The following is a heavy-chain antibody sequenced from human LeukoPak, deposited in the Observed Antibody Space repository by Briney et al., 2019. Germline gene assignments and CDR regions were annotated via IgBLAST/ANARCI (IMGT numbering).Heavy chain of an antibody. Sequence: ASVKVSCKASGYTFTDYYLHWVRQAPGQGLEWMGWINSNSGRTHYIQDFQGGVTMTRDTSISTAYMEMSRLRSDDTAVYYCARGGKYGCSGGSCYADSWGQGTLVTVSS. CDR1: GYTFTDYY. D-gene: IGHD2-15*01. J-gene: IGHJ5*01. CDR2: INSNSGRT. CDR3: ARGGKYGCSGGSCYADS. V-gene: IGHV1-2*02.